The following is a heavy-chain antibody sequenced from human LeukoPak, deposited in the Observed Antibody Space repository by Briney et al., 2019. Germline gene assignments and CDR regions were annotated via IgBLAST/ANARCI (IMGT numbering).Heavy chain of an antibody. CDR3: AKDDGSGSYQPPLY. J-gene: IGHJ4*02. Sequence: GGSLRLSCAASGFTFSSYGMHWVRQAPGKGLEWVAFIRYDGSNKYYADSVKGRFTISRDNSKNTLYLQMNSLRAEDTAVYYCAKDDGSGSYQPPLYWGQGTLVTVSS. D-gene: IGHD3-10*01. CDR1: GFTFSSYG. CDR2: IRYDGSNK. V-gene: IGHV3-30*02.